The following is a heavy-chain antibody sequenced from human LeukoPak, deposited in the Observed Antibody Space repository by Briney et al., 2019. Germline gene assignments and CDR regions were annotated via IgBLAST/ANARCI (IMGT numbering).Heavy chain of an antibody. CDR1: GFTFSSYA. CDR2: ISGSGGST. Sequence: GGSLRLSCAASGFTFSSYAMSWVRQAPGKGLEWVSAISGSGGSTYYADSVKGRFTISRDNSKNTLYLQMNSLRAEDTAVYYCAKDLGIAGFYYYYYYMDVWGKGTTVTVSS. J-gene: IGHJ6*03. V-gene: IGHV3-23*01. CDR3: AKDLGIAGFYYYYYYMDV. D-gene: IGHD6-13*01.